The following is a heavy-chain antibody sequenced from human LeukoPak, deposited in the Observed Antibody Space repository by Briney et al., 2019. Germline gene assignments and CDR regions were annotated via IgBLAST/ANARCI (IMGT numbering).Heavy chain of an antibody. Sequence: GGSLRLSCAASGFTFSSYSMNWVRQAPGKGLEWVSSISSSSSYIYYADSVKGRFTISRDNAKNSLYLQMNSLRAEDTAVYYCARDLLASSSWYYFDYWGQGTLVTVSS. D-gene: IGHD6-13*01. CDR2: ISSSSSYI. CDR3: ARDLLASSSWYYFDY. CDR1: GFTFSSYS. V-gene: IGHV3-21*01. J-gene: IGHJ4*02.